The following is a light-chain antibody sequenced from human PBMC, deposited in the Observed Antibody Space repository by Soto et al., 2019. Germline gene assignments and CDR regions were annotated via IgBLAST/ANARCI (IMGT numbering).Light chain of an antibody. CDR3: QQYGRT. J-gene: IGKJ1*01. Sequence: EIVLTQSPATLSLSPGARATLSCRARQSVSSYLAWYPQKPGQAPRLLIYDASNRATGIPARFSGSGSGTDFTLTISRLEPEDFAMYYCQQYGRTFGQGTKVDIK. V-gene: IGKV3-11*01. CDR1: QSVSSY. CDR2: DAS.